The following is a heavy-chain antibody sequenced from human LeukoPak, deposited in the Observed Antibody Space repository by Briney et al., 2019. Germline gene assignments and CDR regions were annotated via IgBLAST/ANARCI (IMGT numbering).Heavy chain of an antibody. J-gene: IGHJ4*02. Sequence: PGGSLRLSCAASGFTFSNYAMSWVRQAPGKGREWVSSLRGRGGKTFYADSVRGRVTLSRETSKNTLYLQMNSLNAEETAVYYCAKRFAVPSIRSEYYFDYWGEGTLVTVSS. CDR3: AKRFAVPSIRSEYYFDY. CDR1: GFTFSNYA. CDR2: LRGRGGKT. V-gene: IGHV3-23*01. D-gene: IGHD3-3*02.